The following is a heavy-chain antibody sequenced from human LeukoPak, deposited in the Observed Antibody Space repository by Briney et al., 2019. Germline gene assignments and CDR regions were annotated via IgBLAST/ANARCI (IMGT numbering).Heavy chain of an antibody. CDR3: VKCGSSLFDP. D-gene: IGHD2-15*01. J-gene: IGHJ5*02. CDR2: ISWNSGSI. V-gene: IGHV3-9*01. Sequence: PGGSLRLSCAASGFTFDDYAMHWVRQAPGKGLEWVSGISWNSGSIGYADSVKGRFTISRDNAKNSLYLQMNSLRAEDTALYYCVKCGSSLFDPWGQGTLVTVSS. CDR1: GFTFDDYA.